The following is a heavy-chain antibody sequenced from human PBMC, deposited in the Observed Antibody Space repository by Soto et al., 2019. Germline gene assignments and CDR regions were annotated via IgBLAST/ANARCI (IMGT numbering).Heavy chain of an antibody. D-gene: IGHD6-13*01. Sequence: SVKVSCKASGGTFSSYAISWVRQAPGQGLEWMGVYIPVLGTANYAQKFQGRVTITADKSTSTAYMELSSLRSEDTAVYYCARDLFAGSLGSYWGEATLVTVSS. CDR1: GGTFSSYA. V-gene: IGHV1-69*10. CDR3: ARDLFAGSLGSY. J-gene: IGHJ4*02. CDR2: YIPVLGTA.